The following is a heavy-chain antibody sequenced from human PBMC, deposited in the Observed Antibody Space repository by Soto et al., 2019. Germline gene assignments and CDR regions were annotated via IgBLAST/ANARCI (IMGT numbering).Heavy chain of an antibody. CDR3: AMVDVYVTPSPQDV. CDR1: GYTVFTYG. D-gene: IGHD3-16*01. J-gene: IGHJ6*02. Sequence: GASVKVACKASGYTVFTYGISWVRQAPGQGLEWMGWINAYNGNTNYAQNLQGRLTLTTDTSTTTAYMELRSLRSNDTAIYYCAMVDVYVTPSPQDVWGQGTTVTVSS. V-gene: IGHV1-18*01. CDR2: INAYNGNT.